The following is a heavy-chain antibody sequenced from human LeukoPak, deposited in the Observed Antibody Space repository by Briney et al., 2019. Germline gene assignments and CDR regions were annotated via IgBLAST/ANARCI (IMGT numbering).Heavy chain of an antibody. CDR1: GGTFSSYA. J-gene: IGHJ6*03. CDR3: ARVLGYSYGYYYYMDV. Sequence: SVKVSCKASGGTFSSYAISWVRQAPGQGLEWMGGIIPIFGTANYAQKFQGRVTITADESTSTAYMELSSLRSEDTAVYYCARVLGYSYGYYYYMDVWGKGTTVTVSS. D-gene: IGHD5-18*01. CDR2: IIPIFGTA. V-gene: IGHV1-69*13.